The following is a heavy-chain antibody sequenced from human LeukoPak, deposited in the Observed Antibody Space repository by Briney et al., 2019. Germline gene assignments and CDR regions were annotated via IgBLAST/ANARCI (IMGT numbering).Heavy chain of an antibody. CDR2: IYPGDSDT. J-gene: IGHJ5*02. V-gene: IGHV5-51*01. D-gene: IGHD3-22*01. CDR3: ARHRRYYYDSSGYYWFDP. CDR1: GYSFTSYW. Sequence: GESLKISCKGSGYSFTSYWIGCVRQMPGKGLEWMGIIYPGDSDTRYSPSFQGQVTISADKSISTAYLQWSSLKASDTAMYYCARHRRYYYDSSGYYWFDPWGQGTLVTVSS.